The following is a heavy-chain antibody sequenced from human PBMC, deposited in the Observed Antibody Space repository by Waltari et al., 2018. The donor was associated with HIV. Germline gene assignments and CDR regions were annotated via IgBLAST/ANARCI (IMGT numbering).Heavy chain of an antibody. CDR2: ISGYNGDT. CDR1: GYNFTNYG. D-gene: IGHD3-22*01. J-gene: IGHJ4*02. Sequence: QVHLVQSGAELRKPGASVTVSCKASGYNFTNYGITWVRQAPGQGLEWKGWISGYNGDTKEAQKVRGRVTMTTDTSTSTAYLEMGSLRFDDTAVYYCARDHYYGSSGYYSDYWGQGTLVTVSS. V-gene: IGHV1-18*01. CDR3: ARDHYYGSSGYYSDY.